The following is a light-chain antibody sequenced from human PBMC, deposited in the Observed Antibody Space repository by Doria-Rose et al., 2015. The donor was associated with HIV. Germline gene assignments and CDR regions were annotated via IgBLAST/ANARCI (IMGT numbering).Light chain of an antibody. CDR2: DAS. J-gene: IGKJ3*01. Sequence: SCRASQSVSSNLAWYQQKPGQAPRLLIYDASNRATGIPARFSGSGSGTDFTLTFSSLEPEDFAVYFCQQRSNWPPLFTFGPGTKVDI. CDR1: QSVSSN. CDR3: QQRSNWPPLFT. V-gene: IGKV3-11*01.